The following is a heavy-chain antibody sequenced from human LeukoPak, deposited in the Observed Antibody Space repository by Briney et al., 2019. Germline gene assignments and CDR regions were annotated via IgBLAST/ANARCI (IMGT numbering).Heavy chain of an antibody. CDR2: IFSGST. J-gene: IGHJ5*02. Sequence: PSETLSLTCTVSGGSISGSYYYWGWIRQPPGKGLEWIGSIFSGSTYYNPSLKSRVTISVDKSKNQFSLKLSSVTAADTAVYYRARGYCSGGSCYYPNWFDPWGQGTLVTVSS. D-gene: IGHD2-15*01. CDR3: ARGYCSGGSCYYPNWFDP. V-gene: IGHV4-39*07. CDR1: GGSISGSYYY.